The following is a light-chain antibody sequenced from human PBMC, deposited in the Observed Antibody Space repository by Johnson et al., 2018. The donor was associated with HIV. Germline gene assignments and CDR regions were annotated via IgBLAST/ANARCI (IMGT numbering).Light chain of an antibody. CDR3: GAWDSSLSAYV. CDR2: NNS. Sequence: QPVLTQPPSVSAAPGQKVTISCSGSRSNIGNNYVSWYQQLPGTAPKLLISNNSKRPSGIPDRFSGSKSGTSATLAINGLQTGDEADYYCGAWDSSLSAYVFGTGTQVTV. CDR1: RSNIGNNY. V-gene: IGLV1-51*01. J-gene: IGLJ1*01.